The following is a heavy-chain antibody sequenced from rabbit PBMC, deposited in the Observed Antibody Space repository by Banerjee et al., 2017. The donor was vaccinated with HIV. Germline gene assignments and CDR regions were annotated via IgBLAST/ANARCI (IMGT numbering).Heavy chain of an antibody. Sequence: QEQLVESGGGLVQSEGSVTLTCKGSGFSFSDRDVMCWVRQAPGKGLEWIACIHAATAKPVYATWAKGRFTISRPSSTTVTLRMTSLTSADTATYFCSRDLTDVIVWNFGWWGPGTLVTVS. J-gene: IGHJ4*01. CDR3: SRDLTDVIVWNFGW. D-gene: IGHD6-1*01. CDR1: GFSFSDRDV. V-gene: IGHV1S45*01. CDR2: IHAATAKP.